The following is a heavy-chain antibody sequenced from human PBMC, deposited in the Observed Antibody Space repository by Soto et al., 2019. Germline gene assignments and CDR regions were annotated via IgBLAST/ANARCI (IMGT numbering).Heavy chain of an antibody. J-gene: IGHJ4*02. CDR2: INPRDGKT. D-gene: IGHD3-3*01. Sequence: ASVKVSCKASGYPFTSQYIHWVRHAPGQGFQWMGIINPRDGKTTYAQNFQGTITMTRDTSTSTLYLGLTSLTSDDTAVYYCGRVGQVLAETFDSWGQGTLVTVSS. CDR3: GRVGQVLAETFDS. CDR1: GYPFTSQY. V-gene: IGHV1-46*01.